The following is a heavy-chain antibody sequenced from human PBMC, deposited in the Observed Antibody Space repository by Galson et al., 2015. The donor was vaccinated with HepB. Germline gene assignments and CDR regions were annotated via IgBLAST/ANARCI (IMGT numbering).Heavy chain of an antibody. CDR1: GYTFTSYG. CDR2: ISAYNGNT. V-gene: IGHV1-18*04. J-gene: IGHJ6*02. Sequence: SCKASGYTFTSYGISWVRQAPGQGLEWMGWISAYNGNTNYAQKLQGRVTMTTDTSTSTAYMELRSLRSDDTAVYYCARPNTVTRYYYGMDVWGQGTTVTVSS. CDR3: ARPNTVTRYYYGMDV. D-gene: IGHD4-11*01.